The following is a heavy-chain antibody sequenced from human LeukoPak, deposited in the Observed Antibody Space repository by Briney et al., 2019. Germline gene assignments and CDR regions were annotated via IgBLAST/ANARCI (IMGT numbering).Heavy chain of an antibody. CDR2: IDYSGST. CDR3: ARHKGNNYGYQLLYFDY. D-gene: IGHD5-18*01. J-gene: IGHJ4*02. Sequence: PSETLSLTCAVSGASISSNYWWSWVRQPPGRGLDWIGTIDYSGSTYYNPSLKSRVTMSVDTSKNHFSLKLSSVTAADTAVYYCARHKGNNYGYQLLYFDYWGQGTLVTVSS. CDR1: GASISSNYW. V-gene: IGHV4-39*01.